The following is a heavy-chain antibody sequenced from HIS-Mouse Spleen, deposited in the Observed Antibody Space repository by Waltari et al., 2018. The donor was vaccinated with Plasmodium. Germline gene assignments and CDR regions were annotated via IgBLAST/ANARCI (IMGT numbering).Heavy chain of an antibody. J-gene: IGHJ6*02. D-gene: IGHD3-10*01. CDR1: GYSISSGYY. Sequence: QVQLQESGTGLVKPSETLSLTCTVSGYSISSGYYWGWIRQPPGKGLEWIGSIYHSGSTYYNPSLKRRVTISVDTSKNQFSLKLSSVTAADTAVYYCARVDYGSGDYYYYYGMDVWGQGTTVTVSS. V-gene: IGHV4-38-2*02. CDR2: IYHSGST. CDR3: ARVDYGSGDYYYYYGMDV.